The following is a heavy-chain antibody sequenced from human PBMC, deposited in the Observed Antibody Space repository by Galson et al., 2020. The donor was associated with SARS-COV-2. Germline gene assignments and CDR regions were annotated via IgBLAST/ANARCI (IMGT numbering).Heavy chain of an antibody. CDR2: IFNSGFT. V-gene: IGHV4-31*02. J-gene: IGHJ4*02. CDR3: AEGLGGDY. CDR1: GGSVTSEGSY. D-gene: IGHD1-26*01. Sequence: SETLSLTCTVSGGSVTSEGSYWSWIRQHPGTGLAWIGYIFNSGFTYYSPSFKSRVTMSLDTSKNQFSLQLNSMTAADTAVYYCAEGLGGDYWGQGTLVTVSS.